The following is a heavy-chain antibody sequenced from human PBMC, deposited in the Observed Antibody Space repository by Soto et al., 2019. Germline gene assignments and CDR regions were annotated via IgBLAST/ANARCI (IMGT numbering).Heavy chain of an antibody. CDR1: GFTVSSNY. Sequence: EVQLVESGGGLVQPGGSLRLSCAASGFTVSSNYMSWVRQAPGKGLEWVSVIYSGGSTYYADSVKGRFTISRHNAKNTLYLQMNSLRAEDTAVYYCARDPATNWGSPWYFDLWGRGTLVTVSS. CDR3: ARDPATNWGSPWYFDL. V-gene: IGHV3-53*04. D-gene: IGHD7-27*01. J-gene: IGHJ2*01. CDR2: IYSGGST.